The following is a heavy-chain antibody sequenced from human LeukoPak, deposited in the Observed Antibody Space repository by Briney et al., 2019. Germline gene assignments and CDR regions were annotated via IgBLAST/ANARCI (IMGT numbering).Heavy chain of an antibody. CDR1: GGSISSSSYY. CDR3: ASFPPYMVRTDAFDI. D-gene: IGHD3-10*01. CDR2: IYYSGST. V-gene: IGHV4-39*01. J-gene: IGHJ3*02. Sequence: KSSETLSLTCTVSGGSISSSSYYWGWIRQPPGKGLEWIGSIYYSGSTYYNPSLKSRVTISVDTSKNQFSLKLSSVTAADTAVYYCASFPPYMVRTDAFDIWGQGTMVTVSS.